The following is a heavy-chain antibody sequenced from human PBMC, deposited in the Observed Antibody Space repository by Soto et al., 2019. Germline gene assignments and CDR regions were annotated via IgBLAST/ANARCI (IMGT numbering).Heavy chain of an antibody. D-gene: IGHD2-15*01. CDR3: VHSPNVAVDH. V-gene: IGHV4-34*01. J-gene: IGHJ4*01. CDR1: GESFGGFY. Sequence: SETMSLTCVVYGESFGGFYWSWVRQSPGKGLEWIGEISQTETTAYSPSLKSRVSISADTSKKQFSLTLTSVTAADTAVYYCVHSPNVAVDHWGHGTLVTVSS. CDR2: ISQTETT.